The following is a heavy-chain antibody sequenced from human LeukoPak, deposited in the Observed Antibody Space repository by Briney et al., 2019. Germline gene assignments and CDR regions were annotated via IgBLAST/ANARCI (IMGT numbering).Heavy chain of an antibody. J-gene: IGHJ4*02. CDR1: GYTFTNYG. V-gene: IGHV1-18*01. Sequence: ASVKVSCKASGYTFTNYGISGVRQAPGQGLEWMGWISAYNGNTNYPQKLQGRVTMTTDTSTSTAYMELRSLRSDDTAMYYCARGSRISVDYWGQGTLVTVSS. CDR2: ISAYNGNT. CDR3: ARGSRISVDY.